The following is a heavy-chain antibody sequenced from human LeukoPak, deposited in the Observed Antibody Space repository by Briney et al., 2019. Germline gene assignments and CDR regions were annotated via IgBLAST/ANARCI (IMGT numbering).Heavy chain of an antibody. CDR3: SKTSIVGPTAIDY. CDR2: ISTSGGTT. V-gene: IGHV3-23*01. Sequence: GGSLRLSCAASGFTFSSHAMSWVRQAPGKGLEWVSAISTSGGTTDYADSVKGRFTISRDNPKNTLYLQLNSLRAEDTAVYYCSKTSIVGPTAIDYWGQGTLVTVSS. CDR1: GFTFSSHA. J-gene: IGHJ4*02. D-gene: IGHD1-26*01.